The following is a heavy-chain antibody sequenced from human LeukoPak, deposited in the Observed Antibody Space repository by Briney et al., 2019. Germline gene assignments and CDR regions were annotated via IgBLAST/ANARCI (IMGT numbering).Heavy chain of an antibody. CDR3: AKGQGAAAGTRAFDI. J-gene: IGHJ3*02. CDR2: ISHDGSDI. Sequence: GGSLRLSCAASGFTFSNNGMHWVRQAPGKGLEWVALISHDGSDIYFGDSVKGRFTISRDNSKNTLYLQMNSLRAEDTAVYYCAKGQGAAAGTRAFDIWGQGTMVTVSS. D-gene: IGHD6-13*01. CDR1: GFTFSNNG. V-gene: IGHV3-30*18.